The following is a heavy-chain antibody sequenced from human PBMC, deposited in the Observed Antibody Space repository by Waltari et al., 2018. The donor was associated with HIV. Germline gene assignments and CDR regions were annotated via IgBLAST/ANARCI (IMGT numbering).Heavy chain of an antibody. CDR3: ARDFYGSGIGLSRGRRYFDP. V-gene: IGHV4-59*01. CDR2: IYYNGGT. J-gene: IGHJ5*02. D-gene: IGHD3-10*01. Sequence: QVQLQVSGPGRVKPSETLSLTCTVSGGSFRTYSWSGIRPPPGKGLEWMGYIYYNGGTKYNPSLKNRVTMTIDTSKTQFSLELSSVTTADTAIYYCARDFYGSGIGLSRGRRYFDPWGQGALVTVSS. CDR1: GGSFRTYS.